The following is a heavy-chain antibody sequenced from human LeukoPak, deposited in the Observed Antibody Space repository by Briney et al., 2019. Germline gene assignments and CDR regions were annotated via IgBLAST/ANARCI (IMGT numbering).Heavy chain of an antibody. J-gene: IGHJ3*02. CDR1: GGSFSGYY. V-gene: IGHV4-34*01. D-gene: IGHD3-22*01. CDR3: ARGVSPSGDSSGYSRRARRDAFDI. CDR2: INHSGST. Sequence: SETLSLTCAVYGGSFSGYYWSWIRQPPGKGLEWIGEINHSGSTNYNPSLKSRVTISVDTSTNQFSLKLSSLPAADTAVYYCARGVSPSGDSSGYSRRARRDAFDIWGQGTMVTVSS.